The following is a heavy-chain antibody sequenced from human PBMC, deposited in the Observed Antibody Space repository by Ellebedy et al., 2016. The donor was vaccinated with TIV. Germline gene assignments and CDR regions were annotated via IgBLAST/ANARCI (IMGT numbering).Heavy chain of an antibody. Sequence: SVKVSCXASGGTFSSYAISWVRQAPGQGLEWMGGIIPIFGTANYAQKFQGRVTITADESTSTAYMELSSLRSEDTAVYYCAHPPADSSGWYRGLVYSWGQGTLVTVSS. V-gene: IGHV1-69*13. J-gene: IGHJ4*02. CDR1: GGTFSSYA. D-gene: IGHD6-19*01. CDR2: IIPIFGTA. CDR3: AHPPADSSGWYRGLVYS.